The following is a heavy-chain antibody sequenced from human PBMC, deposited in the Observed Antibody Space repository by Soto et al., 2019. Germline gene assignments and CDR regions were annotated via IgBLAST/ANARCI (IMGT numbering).Heavy chain of an antibody. J-gene: IGHJ4*02. CDR2: ISGSGGST. CDR1: GFTFSNYA. CDR3: VRDLSENIVTTLLSL. V-gene: IGHV3-23*01. Sequence: GGSLKLSCAASGFTFSNYAMSWVRQAPGKGLEWVSGISGSGGSTYYTDSMKGRFTISRDNSKNTLYLQMNSLRAEDTAVYYCVRDLSENIVTTLLSLWGQGTLVTVSS. D-gene: IGHD5-12*01.